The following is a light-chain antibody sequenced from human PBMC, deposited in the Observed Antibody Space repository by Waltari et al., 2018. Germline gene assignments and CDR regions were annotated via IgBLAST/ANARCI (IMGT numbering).Light chain of an antibody. CDR3: QQYYSTPPIT. CDR1: QSVLYSSNNKNY. Sequence: DIVMTQSPDSLAVSLGERATINCKSSQSVLYSSNNKNYLAWYQQKPGQPPKLLIYWASTRESGVPDRFRGSGSGTEFTLTISSLQAEDVAVYYCQQYYSTPPITFGQGTRLEIK. CDR2: WAS. V-gene: IGKV4-1*01. J-gene: IGKJ5*01.